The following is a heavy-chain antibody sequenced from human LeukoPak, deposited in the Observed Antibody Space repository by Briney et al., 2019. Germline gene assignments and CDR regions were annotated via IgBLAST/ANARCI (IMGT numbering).Heavy chain of an antibody. D-gene: IGHD5-18*01. J-gene: IGHJ4*02. CDR3: ARKAGGYSYGPLDY. CDR2: INSGGSST. V-gene: IGHV3-74*01. CDR1: GFTFSSYW. Sequence: GGSLRLSCAASGFTFSSYWMHWVRQAPGKGLVWVSRINSGGSSTSYADSVKGRFTISRDNAKNTLYLQMNSLRGEDTAVYYCARKAGGYSYGPLDYWGQGTLVTVSS.